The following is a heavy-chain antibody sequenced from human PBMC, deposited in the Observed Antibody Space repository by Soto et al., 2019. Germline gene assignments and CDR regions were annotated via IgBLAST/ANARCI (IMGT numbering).Heavy chain of an antibody. J-gene: IGHJ5*01. CDR2: IYYSGST. CDR3: ARQDQQVAGWFGS. D-gene: IGHD6-6*01. CDR1: GGSISSGGYY. V-gene: IGHV4-31*03. Sequence: PSETLSLTCTVTGGSISSGGYYWSWIRQLPGKGLEWIGYIYYSGSTYYNPSLKSRVTISVDTSKNQFSLKLSSVTAADTAVYYCARQDQQVAGWFGSWAQATLVTVSS.